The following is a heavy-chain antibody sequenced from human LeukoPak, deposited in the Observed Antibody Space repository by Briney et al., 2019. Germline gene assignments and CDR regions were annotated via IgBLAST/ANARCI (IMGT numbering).Heavy chain of an antibody. CDR1: GYTLTELS. D-gene: IGHD3-10*01. CDR3: ATARSAGVVRGVIRYFDY. J-gene: IGHJ4*02. V-gene: IGHV1-24*01. Sequence: ASVKVSSKVSGYTLTELSMHWVRQAPGKGLEWMGGFDPEDGETIYAQKFQGRVTMTEDTSTDTAYMELSSLRSEDTAVYYCATARSAGVVRGVIRYFDYWGQGTLVTVSS. CDR2: FDPEDGET.